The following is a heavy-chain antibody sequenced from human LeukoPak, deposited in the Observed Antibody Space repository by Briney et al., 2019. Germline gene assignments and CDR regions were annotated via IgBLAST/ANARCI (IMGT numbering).Heavy chain of an antibody. CDR1: GYTFTGYY. CDR2: INPNSGGT. D-gene: IGHD2-2*01. V-gene: IGHV1-2*02. Sequence: GASVKVSCKASGYTFTGYYMHWVRQAPGQGLEWMGWINPNSGGTNYAQKFQGRVTMTRDTSISTAYMEMSRLRSGDTAVYYCARDIGDIVVVPAATLPGMDVWGKGTTVTVSS. CDR3: ARDIGDIVVVPAATLPGMDV. J-gene: IGHJ6*03.